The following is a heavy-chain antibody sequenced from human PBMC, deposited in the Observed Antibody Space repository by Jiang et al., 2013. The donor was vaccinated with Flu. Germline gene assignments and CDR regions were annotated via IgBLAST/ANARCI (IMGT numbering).Heavy chain of an antibody. CDR2: SKNKANNFTT. V-gene: IGHV3-72*01. CDR1: GFSFSDHY. CDR3: TRGRQFGH. D-gene: IGHD3-16*01. Sequence: GSLRLSCAASGFSFSDHYMDWVRQAPGKGLEWVGRSKNKANNFTTEYAASVKGRFTISRDDSNNSLYLKMNSLKTDDTAVYYCTRGRQFGHWGQGTLVTVSS. J-gene: IGHJ1*01.